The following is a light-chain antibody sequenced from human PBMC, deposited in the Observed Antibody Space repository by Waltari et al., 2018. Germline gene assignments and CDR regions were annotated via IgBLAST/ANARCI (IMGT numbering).Light chain of an antibody. J-gene: IGLJ2*01. CDR2: DVS. CDR1: SSEVGSYNY. CDR3: SSYITTNTLEL. Sequence: QSALTQPASVSGSPGQSITISCTGTSSEVGSYNYVSWYQQHPGKAPKLMIYDVSYRPSGVSNRFYGSKSGNTASLTISGLQAEDEADYYCSSYITTNTLELFGGGTSLTVL. V-gene: IGLV2-14*03.